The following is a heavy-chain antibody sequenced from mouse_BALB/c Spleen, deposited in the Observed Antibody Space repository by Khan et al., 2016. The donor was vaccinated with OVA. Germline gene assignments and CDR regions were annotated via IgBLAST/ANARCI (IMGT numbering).Heavy chain of an antibody. Sequence: EVELVESGGGLVKPGGSLKLSCAASGFTFSSYAMSWVRQTPEKRLEWVASISSGGSTYYPDSVKGRFTISRDNARNILYLQMSSLRSDDTAMYYCARGYAMDYWGQGTSVTVSS. CDR3: ARGYAMDY. CDR1: GFTFSSYA. J-gene: IGHJ4*01. V-gene: IGHV5-6-5*01. CDR2: ISSGGST.